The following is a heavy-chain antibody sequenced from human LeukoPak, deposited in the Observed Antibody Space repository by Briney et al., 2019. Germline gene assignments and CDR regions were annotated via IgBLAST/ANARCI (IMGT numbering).Heavy chain of an antibody. CDR3: AKDDSNNYYEY. D-gene: IGHD2-15*01. Sequence: GGSLRLSCAASGFTLSNSWMTWVRQAPGKGLEWVASISHDGGNKQYAESIKGRLTISRDNVKNSLYLEINSLRADDTAIYYCAKDDSNNYYEYWGQGTLVTVSA. CDR2: ISHDGGNK. CDR1: GFTLSNSW. J-gene: IGHJ4*02. V-gene: IGHV3-7*01.